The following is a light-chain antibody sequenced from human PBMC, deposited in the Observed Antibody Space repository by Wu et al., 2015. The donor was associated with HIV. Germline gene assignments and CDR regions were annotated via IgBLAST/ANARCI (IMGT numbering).Light chain of an antibody. CDR3: LQHNSFPYT. CDR2: AAS. J-gene: IGKJ2*01. Sequence: DIQMTQSPSAMSASVGDRVIITCRASQGVANYLAWFQQKPGKAPKRLIYAASTLQSGVPSRFSASRSGTEFTLTISRLQPEDFATYYCLQHNSFPYTFGPGTKLEIK. V-gene: IGKV1-17*03. CDR1: QGVANY.